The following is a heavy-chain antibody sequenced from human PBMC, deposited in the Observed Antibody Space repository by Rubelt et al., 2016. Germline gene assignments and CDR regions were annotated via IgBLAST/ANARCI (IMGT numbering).Heavy chain of an antibody. CDR1: GGSISSSSYY. D-gene: IGHD6-6*01. J-gene: IGHJ4*02. Sequence: QLQLQESGPGLVKPSETLSLTCTVSGGSISSSSYYWGWIRQPPGKGLEWIGSIYYSGSTYYDPSLKSRVTISVDTSKNQFSLKLSSVTAADTAVYYCARDVGSSYLFDYWGQGTLVTVSS. V-gene: IGHV4-39*07. CDR2: IYYSGST. CDR3: ARDVGSSYLFDY.